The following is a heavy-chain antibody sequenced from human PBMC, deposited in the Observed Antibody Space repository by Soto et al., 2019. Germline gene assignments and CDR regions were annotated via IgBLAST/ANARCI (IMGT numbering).Heavy chain of an antibody. Sequence: ASVKVSCKASGYTFTSYAMHWVRQAPGQRLEWMGWINAGNGSTKYSQKFQGRVTITRDTSASTAYMELSSLRSEDTAVYYCARAIRGKLNHYYYGMDVWGQGTTVTVSS. V-gene: IGHV1-3*01. CDR3: ARAIRGKLNHYYYGMDV. CDR2: INAGNGST. J-gene: IGHJ6*02. CDR1: GYTFTSYA. D-gene: IGHD3-10*01.